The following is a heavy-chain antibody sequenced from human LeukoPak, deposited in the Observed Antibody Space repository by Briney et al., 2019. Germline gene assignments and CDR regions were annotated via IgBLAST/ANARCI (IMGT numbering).Heavy chain of an antibody. V-gene: IGHV1-8*01. CDR2: MNPNSGNT. CDR1: GYTFTSYD. Sequence: ASVKVSCKASGYTFTSYDINWVRQATGQGLEWMGWMNPNSGNTGYAQKFQGRVTMTRNTSISTAYMELSSLRSGDTAVYYCARGIQTYYYDSSGYPSIFYMDVWGKGTTVTVSS. J-gene: IGHJ6*03. CDR3: ARGIQTYYYDSSGYPSIFYMDV. D-gene: IGHD3-22*01.